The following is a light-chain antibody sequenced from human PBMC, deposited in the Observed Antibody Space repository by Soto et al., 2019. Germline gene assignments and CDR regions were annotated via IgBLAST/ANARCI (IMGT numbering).Light chain of an antibody. CDR3: QQSYRTPPLT. Sequence: DIQMTQSPSSLSASVGYRVTITCRASQSISSYLNWYQQKPGKAPKLLIYAASSLQSGVPSRFSGRGSGTDFTLTISSLQPEDFANYYCQQSYRTPPLTFGRGTKV. CDR1: QSISSY. CDR2: AAS. V-gene: IGKV1-39*01. J-gene: IGKJ4*01.